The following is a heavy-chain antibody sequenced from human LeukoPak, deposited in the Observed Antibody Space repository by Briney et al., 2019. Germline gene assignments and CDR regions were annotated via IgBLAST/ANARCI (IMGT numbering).Heavy chain of an antibody. CDR2: INHGGSP. V-gene: IGHV4-34*01. CDR3: ARHRRFGVGFDP. D-gene: IGHD3-10*01. J-gene: IGHJ5*02. CDR1: GGSFSGYY. Sequence: SETLSLTCAVYGGSFSGYYWSWIRQPPGKGLEWIGEINHGGSPNYNPSLKSRLTISIDTSKNQFSLNLSSVTAADTAVYYCARHRRFGVGFDPWGQRTLVTVSS.